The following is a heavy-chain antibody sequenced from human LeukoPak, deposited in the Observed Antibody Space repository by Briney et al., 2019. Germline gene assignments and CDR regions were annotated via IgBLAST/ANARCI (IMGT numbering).Heavy chain of an antibody. CDR2: LYSGAGT. CDR3: ARENIVVVTAVYYYYYMDV. J-gene: IGHJ6*03. CDR1: GFTVSSNY. D-gene: IGHD2-21*02. V-gene: IGHV3-53*01. Sequence: GGSLRLSCAASGFTVSSNYMTWVRQAPGKGLEWVSVLYSGAGTYYADSVKGRFTISRDNSKNTLYLQMNSLRAEDTAVYYCARENIVVVTAVYYYYYMDVWGKGTTVTVSS.